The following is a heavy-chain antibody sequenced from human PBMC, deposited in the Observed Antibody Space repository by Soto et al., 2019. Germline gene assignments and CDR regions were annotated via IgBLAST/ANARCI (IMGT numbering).Heavy chain of an antibody. CDR2: ISSSSSTI. Sequence: GGSLRLSCAASGFTFSSYSMNWVRQAPGKGLEWVSYISSSSSTIYYADSVKGRFTISRDNAKNSLYLQMNSLRDEDTAVYYCASPRSSGWYDQDYYYYGMDVWGQGTTVTVSS. J-gene: IGHJ6*02. CDR3: ASPRSSGWYDQDYYYYGMDV. V-gene: IGHV3-48*02. D-gene: IGHD6-19*01. CDR1: GFTFSSYS.